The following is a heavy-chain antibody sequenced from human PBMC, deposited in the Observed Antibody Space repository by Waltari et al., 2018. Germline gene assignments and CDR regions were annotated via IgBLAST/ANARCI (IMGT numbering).Heavy chain of an antibody. CDR3: AKVLVSTVTAAPLFDH. V-gene: IGHV3-23*01. D-gene: IGHD4-17*01. J-gene: IGHJ4*02. CDR2: ISNTGLST. CDR1: GFSFSKYG. Sequence: EVQLLESGGGLVEPGGALRLSWAASGFSFSKYGISWVRQAPGKGLDWVSAISNTGLSTYYADSVKGRFTISRDNSKNTLYLQMDSLRAEDTALYYCAKVLVSTVTAAPLFDHWGQGTLVTVSS.